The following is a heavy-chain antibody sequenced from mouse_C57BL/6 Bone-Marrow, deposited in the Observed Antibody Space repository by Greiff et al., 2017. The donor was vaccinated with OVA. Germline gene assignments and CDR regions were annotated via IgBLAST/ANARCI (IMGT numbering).Heavy chain of an antibody. Sequence: QVQLQQPGAELVLPGASVKLSCKASGYTFTSYWMHWVKQRPGQGLEWIGEIDPSDSYTNYNQKVNGKCTLTVDKSSSTDHMQLSSRTYEDSADYYCGRHYYGSSDGYFDVWGTGTTVTVSS. D-gene: IGHD1-1*01. V-gene: IGHV1-69*01. CDR2: IDPSDSYT. CDR3: GRHYYGSSDGYFDV. CDR1: GYTFTSYW. J-gene: IGHJ1*03.